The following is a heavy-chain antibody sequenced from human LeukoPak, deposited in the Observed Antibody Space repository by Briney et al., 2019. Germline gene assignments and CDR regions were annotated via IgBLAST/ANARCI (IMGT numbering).Heavy chain of an antibody. V-gene: IGHV1-18*01. D-gene: IGHD5-18*01. J-gene: IGHJ4*02. CDR2: ISAYNGNT. CDR1: GYTFASYG. CDR3: ARGYSVDTAMVADY. Sequence: ASVKVSCKASGYTFASYGISWVRQAPGQGLEWMGWISAYNGNTNYAQKLQGRVTMTTDTSTSTAYMELRSLRSDDTAVYYCARGYSVDTAMVADYWGQGTLVTVSS.